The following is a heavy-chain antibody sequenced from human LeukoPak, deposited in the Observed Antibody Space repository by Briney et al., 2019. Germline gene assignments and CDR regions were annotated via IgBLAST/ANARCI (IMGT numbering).Heavy chain of an antibody. CDR2: IYHSGST. V-gene: IGHV4-30-2*05. CDR3: ARVTMIVVVIDY. D-gene: IGHD3-22*01. J-gene: IGHJ4*02. Sequence: SQTLSLTCAVSGGSISSGGYSWSWIRQPPGKGLEWIGYIYHSGSTYYNPSLKSRVTISVDTSKNQFSLKLSSVTAADTAVYYCARVTMIVVVIDYWGQGTLVTVSS. CDR1: GGSISSGGYS.